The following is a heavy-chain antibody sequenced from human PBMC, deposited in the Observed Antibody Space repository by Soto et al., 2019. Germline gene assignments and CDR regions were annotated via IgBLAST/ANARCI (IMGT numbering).Heavy chain of an antibody. CDR2: ISAYNGNT. D-gene: IGHD3-10*01. Sequence: GASVKVSCKASGYTFTSYGISWVRQAPGQGLEWMGWISAYNGNTNYAQKLQGRVTMTTDTSTSTAYMELRSLRSDDTAVYYCARGVRGDYYGSGSYYRYYFDYWGQGTLVTVSS. V-gene: IGHV1-18*01. CDR1: GYTFTSYG. CDR3: ARGVRGDYYGSGSYYRYYFDY. J-gene: IGHJ4*02.